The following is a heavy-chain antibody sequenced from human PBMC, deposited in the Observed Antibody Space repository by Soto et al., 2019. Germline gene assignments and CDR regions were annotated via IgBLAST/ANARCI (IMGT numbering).Heavy chain of an antibody. J-gene: IGHJ4*02. CDR3: AKEMYQRTVLDSSSPWGDY. Sequence: GGSLRLSCAASGFTFSSYGRHWVRQAPGKRLEWVAVMSYAGTYKYYADSVKGRFTISRDLSGNTLFLQMNSLRLEDTAVYFCAKEMYQRTVLDSSSPWGDYWGQGTLVTVSS. CDR1: GFTFSSYG. V-gene: IGHV3-30*18. D-gene: IGHD6-6*01. CDR2: MSYAGTYK.